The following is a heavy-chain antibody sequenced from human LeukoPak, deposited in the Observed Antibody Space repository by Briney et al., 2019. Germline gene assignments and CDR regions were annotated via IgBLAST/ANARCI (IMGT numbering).Heavy chain of an antibody. Sequence: PGGSLRLSCAASGFTFSSYGMHWVRQAPGKGLEWVAFIRYDGSNKYYADSVKGRFTISRDNSKNTLYLQMNSLRAEDTAVYYCAKQGFGTMIVVVGDFDYWGQGTLVTVSS. CDR3: AKQGFGTMIVVVGDFDY. D-gene: IGHD3-22*01. CDR2: IRYDGSNK. V-gene: IGHV3-30*02. J-gene: IGHJ4*02. CDR1: GFTFSSYG.